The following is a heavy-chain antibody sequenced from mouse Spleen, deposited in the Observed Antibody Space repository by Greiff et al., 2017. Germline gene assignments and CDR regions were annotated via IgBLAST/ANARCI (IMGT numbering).Heavy chain of an antibody. Sequence: EVQLQQSGPELVKPGASVKISCKASGYTFTDYYMNWVKQSHGKSLEWIGDINPNNGGTSYNQKFKGKATLTVDKSSSTAYMELRSLTSEDSAVYYCARGRYGNYEGAWFAYWGQGTLVTVSA. D-gene: IGHD2-10*02. CDR2: INPNNGGT. J-gene: IGHJ3*01. V-gene: IGHV1-26*01. CDR3: ARGRYGNYEGAWFAY. CDR1: GYTFTDYY.